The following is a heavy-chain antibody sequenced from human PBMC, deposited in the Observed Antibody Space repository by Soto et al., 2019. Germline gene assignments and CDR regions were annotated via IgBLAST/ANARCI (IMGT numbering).Heavy chain of an antibody. Sequence: ASVKVSCKASGYTFTSYDINWVRQATGQGLEWMGWMNPNSGNTGYAQKFQGRVTMTRNTSISTAYMELSSLRSEDTAVYYCARFQNQYGYHAFDIWGQGTMVNVSS. CDR1: GYTFTSYD. V-gene: IGHV1-8*01. J-gene: IGHJ3*02. CDR3: ARFQNQYGYHAFDI. D-gene: IGHD6-25*01. CDR2: MNPNSGNT.